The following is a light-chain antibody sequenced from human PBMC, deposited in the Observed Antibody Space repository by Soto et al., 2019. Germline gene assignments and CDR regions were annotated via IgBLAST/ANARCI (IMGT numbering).Light chain of an antibody. Sequence: EIVLTQSPPTLSLSPGERATLSCRASQSVSSYLAWYQQKPGQAPRLLIYDASNRATGIPARFSGSGSGTDFTLTISSLEPEDFAVYYCQQRSNWPPWTFGQGTKVDIK. CDR2: DAS. V-gene: IGKV3-11*01. J-gene: IGKJ1*01. CDR3: QQRSNWPPWT. CDR1: QSVSSY.